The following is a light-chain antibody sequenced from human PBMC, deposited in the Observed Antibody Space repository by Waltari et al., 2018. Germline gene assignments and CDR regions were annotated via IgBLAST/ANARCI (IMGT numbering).Light chain of an antibody. CDR2: EDN. V-gene: IGLV3-10*01. Sequence: SYELTQAPSVSVSPGQTARITCSGDALPKNYAYWYQQKSGQAPVLVIYEDNKRPSGIPERFSGSSSGTMATLTVSGAQVEDEADYYCYSTDSSANHKVFGGGTKLTVL. J-gene: IGLJ2*01. CDR3: YSTDSSANHKV. CDR1: ALPKNY.